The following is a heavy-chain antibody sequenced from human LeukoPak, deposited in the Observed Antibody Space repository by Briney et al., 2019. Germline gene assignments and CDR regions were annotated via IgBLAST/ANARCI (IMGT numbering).Heavy chain of an antibody. CDR1: GYTFTGYY. D-gene: IGHD3-22*01. Sequence: ASVKVSCKASGYTFTGYYMHWVRQAPGQGLEWMGWINPNSGGTNYAQKFQGRVTMTRDTSISTAYMELSRLRSDDTAVYYCARVHDSSGYYYVYWGQGTLVTVSS. CDR2: INPNSGGT. J-gene: IGHJ4*02. V-gene: IGHV1-2*02. CDR3: ARVHDSSGYYYVY.